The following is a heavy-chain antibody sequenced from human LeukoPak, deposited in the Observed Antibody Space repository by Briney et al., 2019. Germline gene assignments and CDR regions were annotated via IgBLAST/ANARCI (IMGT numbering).Heavy chain of an antibody. CDR3: ARWEVRLNAFEM. V-gene: IGHV3-30*03. D-gene: IGHD3-10*01. CDR2: ISYDGSNK. J-gene: IGHJ3*02. Sequence: PGRSLRLSCAASGFTFSSYGMHWVRQAPGKGLEWVAVISYDGSNKYYADSVKGRFTISRDNSKNTLYLQMNSLRAEDTAVYYCARWEVRLNAFEMWGQGTMVTVSS. CDR1: GFTFSSYG.